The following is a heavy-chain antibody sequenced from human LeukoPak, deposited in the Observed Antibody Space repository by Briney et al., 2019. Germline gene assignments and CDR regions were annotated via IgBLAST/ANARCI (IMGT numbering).Heavy chain of an antibody. CDR2: IWNAGTNT. V-gene: IGHV3-33*01. Sequence: PGGPLRLSCAASRFSFSTYGMHWVRQAPGKGLEWVALIWNAGTNTYYADSVKGRFTVSRDNSKNTLYLQMNSLRAEDTAVYYCAGDTPPGGDYYFDYWGQGTLVIVSS. D-gene: IGHD3-16*01. CDR1: RFSFSTYG. CDR3: AGDTPPGGDYYFDY. J-gene: IGHJ4*02.